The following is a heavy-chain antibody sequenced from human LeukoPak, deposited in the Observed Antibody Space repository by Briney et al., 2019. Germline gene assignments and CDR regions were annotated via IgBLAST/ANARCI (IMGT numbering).Heavy chain of an antibody. CDR2: ISYDGSNK. CDR1: GFTFSSSG. Sequence: GGSLRLSCAASGFTFSSSGMHWVRQAPGKGLEWVAVISYDGSNKYYADSVKGRFTISRDNSKNTLYLQMNSLRAEDTAVYYCARDKGSGWAKLHYWGQGTLVTVSS. V-gene: IGHV3-30*19. J-gene: IGHJ4*02. CDR3: ARDKGSGWAKLHY. D-gene: IGHD6-19*01.